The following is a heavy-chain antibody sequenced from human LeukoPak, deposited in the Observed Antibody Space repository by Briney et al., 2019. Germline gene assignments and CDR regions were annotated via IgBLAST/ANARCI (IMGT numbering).Heavy chain of an antibody. V-gene: IGHV3-64D*06. J-gene: IGHJ4*02. CDR2: IGPSGTST. D-gene: IGHD3-9*01. CDR3: TGSTTGYYSY. CDR1: GFSFSAYA. Sequence: GGSLRLSCSASGFSFSAYAMHWVRPAPGRGLEYVSAIGPSGTSTYFADSVKGRFTISRDNSKNTVYLQMSSLRTEDTAVYFCTGSTTGYYSYWGQGTLVTVSS.